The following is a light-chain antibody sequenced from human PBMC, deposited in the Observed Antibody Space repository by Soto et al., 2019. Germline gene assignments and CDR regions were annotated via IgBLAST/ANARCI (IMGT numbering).Light chain of an antibody. V-gene: IGKV3-15*01. CDR2: DAS. J-gene: IGKJ1*01. CDR1: QSVSSN. Sequence: EIVMTQSPATLSVSPGERATLSCRASQSVSSNLAWYQQKVGQAPRVLIYDASTRATGIPGRFSGSGSGTEFTLPISSLQSEDFAVYYCQQYNNWPETFGQGTRWIS. CDR3: QQYNNWPET.